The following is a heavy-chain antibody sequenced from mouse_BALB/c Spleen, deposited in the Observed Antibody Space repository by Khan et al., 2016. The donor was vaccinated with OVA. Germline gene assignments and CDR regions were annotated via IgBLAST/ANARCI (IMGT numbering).Heavy chain of an antibody. CDR3: ARIVVSHYYGYGGIDY. J-gene: IGHJ4*01. Sequence: QVQLKESGPGLMQPSQNLSITCTVSGFSLTNFGVHWVRQSPGKSLEWLGVIWSGGGTDYNVAFISRLSITKDNSKSQIFLKMNSLQADDTAIYYCARIVVSHYYGYGGIDYWGQGTSVTVSS. CDR1: GFSLTNFG. CDR2: IWSGGGT. V-gene: IGHV2-4-1*01. D-gene: IGHD1-2*01.